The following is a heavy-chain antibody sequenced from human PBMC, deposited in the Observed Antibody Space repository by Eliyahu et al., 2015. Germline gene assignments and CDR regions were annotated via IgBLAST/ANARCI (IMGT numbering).Heavy chain of an antibody. CDR2: IYPGDSDT. V-gene: IGHV5-51*01. J-gene: IGHJ3*02. CDR1: GYSFPSYW. CDR3: ARLRGYNYYGSGNYDAFDI. D-gene: IGHD3-10*01. Sequence: EVQLVQSGAEVKKPGESLKISCKGSGYSFPSYWIAWVRQMPGKGLEWMGIIYPGDSDTRYSPSFQGQVTISVDKSISTAYLQWSSLKASDTAMYYCARLRGYNYYGSGNYDAFDIWGQGTMVTVSS.